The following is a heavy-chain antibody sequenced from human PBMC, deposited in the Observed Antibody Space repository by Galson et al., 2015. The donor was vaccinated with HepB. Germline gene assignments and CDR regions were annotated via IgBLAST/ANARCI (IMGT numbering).Heavy chain of an antibody. V-gene: IGHV5-10-1*01. CDR1: GYSFTSYW. D-gene: IGHD2-2*02. CDR3: ARHPDVVVPAAIRYYYYMDV. CDR2: IDPSDSYT. Sequence: QSGAEVKKPGESLRISCKGSGYSFTSYWISWVRQMPGKGLEWMGRIDPSDSYTNYSPSFQGHVTISADKSISTAYLQWSSLKASDTAMYYCARHPDVVVPAAIRYYYYMDVWGEGTTVTVSS. J-gene: IGHJ6*03.